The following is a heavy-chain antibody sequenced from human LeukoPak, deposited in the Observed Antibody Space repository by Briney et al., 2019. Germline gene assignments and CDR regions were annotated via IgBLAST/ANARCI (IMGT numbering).Heavy chain of an antibody. CDR3: ARAGDGYNRPQNAY. D-gene: IGHD5-24*01. CDR1: GYSFSNYA. Sequence: GASVKVSCKASGYSFSNYAMNWVRQAPGQGLEWMGWINTNTGNPTYVQGFTGRFVFSLDSSVSTAYLQINSLEAEDTAVYYCARAGDGYNRPQNAYWGQGTLVTVSS. CDR2: INTNTGNP. V-gene: IGHV7-4-1*02. J-gene: IGHJ4*02.